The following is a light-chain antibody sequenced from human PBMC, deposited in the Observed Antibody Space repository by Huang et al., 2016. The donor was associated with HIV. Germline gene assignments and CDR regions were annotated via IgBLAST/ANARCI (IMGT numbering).Light chain of an antibody. V-gene: IGKV3-15*01. CDR1: QSDFKN. J-gene: IGKJ1*01. CDR2: GAS. CDR3: QQYNTSPRT. Sequence: ENLMTQSPSTLSVSPGESATLSCRAIQSDFKNLAWYQQKPGQAPKLLIYGASTRAAGIPASFSGSGSGTDFTLTISSLQSEDFAVYYCQQYNTSPRTFGQGTKVEV.